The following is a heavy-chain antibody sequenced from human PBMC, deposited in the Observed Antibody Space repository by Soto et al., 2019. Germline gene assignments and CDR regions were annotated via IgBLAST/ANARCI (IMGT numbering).Heavy chain of an antibody. Sequence: SETLSLTCTVSGGSITNYYWSWIRQSPGKGLEWIGCIYYTGSTNYNPSLKSRVTISLDTSKNQFSLKLTSVTAADTAVYYCAAPPRYWGQGTLVTVSS. CDR1: GGSITNYY. V-gene: IGHV4-59*01. CDR3: AAPPRY. J-gene: IGHJ4*02. D-gene: IGHD6-6*01. CDR2: IYYTGST.